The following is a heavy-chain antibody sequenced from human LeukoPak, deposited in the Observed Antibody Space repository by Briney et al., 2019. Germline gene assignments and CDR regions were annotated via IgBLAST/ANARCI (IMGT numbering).Heavy chain of an antibody. CDR2: INSDGINT. CDR1: RFTFSSYS. Sequence: GGSLRLSCAASRFTFSSYSMNWVRQAPGKGLVWVSRINSDGINTSYADSVKGRFTISRDNAKNTLNLQMNSLRAEDTAVYYCARDLGQYYDTSDNWFDPWGQGTLVTVSS. CDR3: ARDLGQYYDTSDNWFDP. V-gene: IGHV3-74*01. J-gene: IGHJ5*02. D-gene: IGHD3-22*01.